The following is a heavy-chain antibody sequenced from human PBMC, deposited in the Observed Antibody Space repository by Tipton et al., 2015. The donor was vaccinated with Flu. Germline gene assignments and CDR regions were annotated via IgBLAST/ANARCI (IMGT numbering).Heavy chain of an antibody. Sequence: SLRLSCVGSGFTFRSNVMGWVRQAPGKGPEWVSVSSANGDETHHAGSVKGRFTMSRDNSKNTMYLQMNSLRAEDTAVYYCATDVWGPGTMVTVSS. CDR2: SSANGDET. V-gene: IGHV3-23*01. CDR3: ATDV. J-gene: IGHJ3*01. CDR1: GFTFRSNV.